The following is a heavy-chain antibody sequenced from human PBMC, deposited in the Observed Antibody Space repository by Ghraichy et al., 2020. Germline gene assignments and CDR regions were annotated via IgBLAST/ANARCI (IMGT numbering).Heavy chain of an antibody. D-gene: IGHD3-22*01. CDR2: ISGSGGST. Sequence: GGSLRLSCAASGFTFSSYAMSWVRQAPGKGLEWVSAISGSGGSTYYADSVKGRFTISRDNSKNTLYLQMNSLRAEDTAVYYCARHSSGYYGRFDYWGQGTLVTVSS. CDR1: GFTFSSYA. CDR3: ARHSSGYYGRFDY. J-gene: IGHJ4*02. V-gene: IGHV3-23*01.